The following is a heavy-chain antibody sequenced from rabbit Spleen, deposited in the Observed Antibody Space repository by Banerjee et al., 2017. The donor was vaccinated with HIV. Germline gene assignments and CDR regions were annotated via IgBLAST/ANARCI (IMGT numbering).Heavy chain of an antibody. CDR3: TRRAQYGRFDF. CDR1: GFSFSSSDY. Sequence: QSLEESGGGLVQPEGSLTLTCTASGFSFSSSDYMCWVRQAPGKGLEWIAYINSGGGITYYATWAKGRFTISKASSTTVTLQMTSLTAADTATYFCTRRAQYGRFDFWGPGTLVTVS. D-gene: IGHD5-1*01. CDR2: INSGGGIT. V-gene: IGHV1S40*01. J-gene: IGHJ4*01.